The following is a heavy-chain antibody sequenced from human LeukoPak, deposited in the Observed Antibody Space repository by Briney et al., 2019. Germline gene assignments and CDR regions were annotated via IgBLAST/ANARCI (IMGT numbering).Heavy chain of an antibody. V-gene: IGHV1-18*01. CDR3: ARDSSLGYSPIFDAFDI. CDR1: GYTFTSYG. Sequence: WASVKVSCKASGYTFTSYGISWVRQAPGQGLEWMGWISAYNGNTNYAQKFQGRVTMTRDTSISTAYMELSRLRSDDTAVYYCARDSSLGYSPIFDAFDIWGRGTMVTVSS. CDR2: ISAYNGNT. J-gene: IGHJ3*02. D-gene: IGHD6-13*01.